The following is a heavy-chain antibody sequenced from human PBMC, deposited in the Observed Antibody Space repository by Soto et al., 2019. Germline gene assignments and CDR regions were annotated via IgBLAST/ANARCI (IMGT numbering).Heavy chain of an antibody. J-gene: IGHJ4*02. D-gene: IGHD1-1*01. CDR2: IFPGDSDT. V-gene: IGHV5-51*01. CDR1: GYNFSNHW. Sequence: PGESLKISCKGSGYNFSNHWIGWVRQMPGKGLEWMGVIFPGDSDTRYSPSFQGQVTISADKSISSAYLQWSSLRASDTAMYYCARGGVSTRTFDYWGQGTPVTVSS. CDR3: ARGGVSTRTFDY.